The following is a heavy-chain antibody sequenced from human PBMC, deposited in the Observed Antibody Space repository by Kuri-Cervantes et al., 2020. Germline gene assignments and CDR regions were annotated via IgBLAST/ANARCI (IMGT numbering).Heavy chain of an antibody. V-gene: IGHV1-2*02. J-gene: IGHJ3*02. CDR1: GYTFTGYY. CDR2: INPNSGGT. CDR3: TRAEEYDYVWGSYRYTADAFDI. Sequence: ASGKVSCKASGYTFTGYYMHWVRQAPGQGLEWMGWINPNSGGTNYAQKFQGRVTMTRDTSISTAYMELSSLRSEDTAVYYCTRAEEYDYVWGSYRYTADAFDIWGQGTMVTVSS. D-gene: IGHD3-16*02.